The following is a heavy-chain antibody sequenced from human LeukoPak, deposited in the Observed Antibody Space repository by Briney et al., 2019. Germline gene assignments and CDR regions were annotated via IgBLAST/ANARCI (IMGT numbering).Heavy chain of an antibody. CDR1: GDSFSSHY. D-gene: IGHD4-17*01. V-gene: IGHV4-59*11. CDR3: ARDLVTVTKGFDI. CDR2: ISHIGRT. J-gene: IGHJ3*02. Sequence: SETLSLTCAVSGDSFSSHYWTWIRQSPGTGLEWIGYISHIGRTNYNPSLKSRVTISINTSKNQFSLKLRSVTAADTAVYYCARDLVTVTKGFDIWGQGTMVSVSS.